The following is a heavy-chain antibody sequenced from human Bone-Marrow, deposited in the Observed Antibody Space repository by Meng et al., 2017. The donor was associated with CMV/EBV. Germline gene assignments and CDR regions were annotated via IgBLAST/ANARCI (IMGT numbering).Heavy chain of an antibody. V-gene: IGHV4-39*01. CDR1: GGSISSSSYY. Sequence: SETLSLTCTVSGGSISSSSYYWGWIRQPPGKGLEWIGSIYYSGSTYYNPSLKSRVTISVDTSKNQFSLKLSSVTAADTAVYYCARQGEGLLIPNYYYYGMDVWGQGTTVTVSS. D-gene: IGHD3-3*01. J-gene: IGHJ6*02. CDR3: ARQGEGLLIPNYYYYGMDV. CDR2: IYYSGST.